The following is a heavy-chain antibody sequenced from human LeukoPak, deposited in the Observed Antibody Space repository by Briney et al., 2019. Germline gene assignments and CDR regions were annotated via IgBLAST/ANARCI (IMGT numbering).Heavy chain of an antibody. CDR3: ARGFDL. V-gene: IGHV4-34*01. CDR1: GGSFSGYY. J-gene: IGHJ2*01. CDR2: INHSGST. Sequence: KPSESLSLTCAVYGGSFSGYYWSWIRQPPGKGLEWIGEINHSGSTNYNPPLKSRVTISVDTSKNQFSLKLSSVTAADTAVYYCARGFDLWGRGTLVTVSS.